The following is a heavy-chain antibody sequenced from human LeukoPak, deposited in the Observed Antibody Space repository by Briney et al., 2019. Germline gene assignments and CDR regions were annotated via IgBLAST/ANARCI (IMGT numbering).Heavy chain of an antibody. CDR1: GYTFTSYY. V-gene: IGHV1-46*01. Sequence: GASVKVSCKASGYTFTSYYMHWVRQAPGQGLEWMGIINPSGGSTSYAQKFQGRVTMTRDMSTSTVYMELSSLRSEDTAVYYCAGDVPPGIAVAGGFDYWGQGTLVTVSS. CDR3: AGDVPPGIAVAGGFDY. J-gene: IGHJ4*02. CDR2: INPSGGST. D-gene: IGHD6-19*01.